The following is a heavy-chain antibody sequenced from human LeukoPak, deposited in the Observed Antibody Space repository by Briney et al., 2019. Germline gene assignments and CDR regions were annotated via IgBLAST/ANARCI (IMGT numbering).Heavy chain of an antibody. CDR3: TRDGGGDWAVIFDF. CDR1: GFTSDEYG. CDR2: ISRKSGNI. Sequence: GRSLRLSCAASGFTSDEYGIHWVRQAPGKGLEWVSGISRKSGNIVYADSVKGRFTLSRDNAKNSLYLQMNSLRAEDTALYYCTRDGGGDWAVIFDFWGRGTLVTVSS. V-gene: IGHV3-9*02. J-gene: IGHJ2*01. D-gene: IGHD2-21*02.